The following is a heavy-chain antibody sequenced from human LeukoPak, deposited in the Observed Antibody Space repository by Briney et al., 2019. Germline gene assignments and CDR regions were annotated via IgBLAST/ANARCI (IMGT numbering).Heavy chain of an antibody. V-gene: IGHV4-34*01. CDR2: INHSGST. D-gene: IGHD4-17*01. CDR1: GGSFSDYR. J-gene: IGHJ4*02. Sequence: SETLSLTCAVYGGSFSDYRWSWIRQPPGKGLEWIEEINHSGSTNYNPSLKSRVTISVDTSKKQYSLKLTSVTAADTAVYYCARRVTTRLPFRYWGQGTLVTVSS. CDR3: ARRVTTRLPFRY.